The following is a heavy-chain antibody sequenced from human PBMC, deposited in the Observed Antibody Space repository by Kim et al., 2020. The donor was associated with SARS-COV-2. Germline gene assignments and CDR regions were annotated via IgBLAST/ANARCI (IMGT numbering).Heavy chain of an antibody. V-gene: IGHV3-43*02. Sequence: GGSLRLSCAASGFTFDDYAMLWVRQAPGKGLEWVSLISGDGGSTYYADSVKGRFTISRDNSKNSLYLQMNSLRTEDTALYYCAKGPCPQSVCITMVRGIGWFGPCGQGPLVTVSS. CDR2: ISGDGGST. D-gene: IGHD3-10*01. CDR3: AKGPCPQSVCITMVRGIGWFGP. CDR1: GFTFDDYA. J-gene: IGHJ5*02.